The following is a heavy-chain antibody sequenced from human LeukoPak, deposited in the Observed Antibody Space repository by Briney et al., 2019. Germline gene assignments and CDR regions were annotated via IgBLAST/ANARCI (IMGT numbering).Heavy chain of an antibody. CDR2: FDPEDGET. J-gene: IGHJ2*01. Sequence: ASVKVSCKVSGYTLTELSMHWVRQAPGKGLEWMGGFDPEDGETIYAQKFQGRVTMTEDTSTDTAYMELSSLRSEDTAVYYCASDRTTVTSPGYFDLWGRGTLVTVSS. V-gene: IGHV1-24*01. CDR1: GYTLTELS. CDR3: ASDRTTVTSPGYFDL. D-gene: IGHD4-17*01.